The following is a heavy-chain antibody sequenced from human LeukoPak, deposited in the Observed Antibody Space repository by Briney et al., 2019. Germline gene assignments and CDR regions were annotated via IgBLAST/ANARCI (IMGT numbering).Heavy chain of an antibody. CDR2: INSDGSST. CDR3: ASAGASAHYYYYYMDV. Sequence: GGSLRLSCEASGFTFSSYWMHWVRQAPGKGLVWVSRINSDGSSTSYADSVKGRFAISRDNAKNTLYLQMNSLRAEDTAVYYCASAGASAHYYYYYMDVWGKGTTVTISS. V-gene: IGHV3-74*01. D-gene: IGHD1-14*01. CDR1: GFTFSSYW. J-gene: IGHJ6*03.